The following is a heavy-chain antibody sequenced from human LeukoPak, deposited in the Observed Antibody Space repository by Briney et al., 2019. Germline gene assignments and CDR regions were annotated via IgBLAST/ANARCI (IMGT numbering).Heavy chain of an antibody. CDR2: IWFDGGKI. D-gene: IGHD2/OR15-2a*01. Sequence: PGRSLRLSCAASGFPFSSYVMHWLRQAPGKGLEWVAVIWFDGGKIYYADSVKGRFTISRGNSKNTLYLQMNSLRAEDTAVYHCVRDFTNIRGGGYFDNWGQGTLVTVSS. CDR3: VRDFTNIRGGGYFDN. V-gene: IGHV3-33*01. J-gene: IGHJ4*02. CDR1: GFPFSSYV.